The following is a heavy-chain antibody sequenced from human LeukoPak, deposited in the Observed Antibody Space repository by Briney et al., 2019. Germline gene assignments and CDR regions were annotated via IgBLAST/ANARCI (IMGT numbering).Heavy chain of an antibody. CDR1: GYTFTSYA. V-gene: IGHV7-4-1*02. CDR3: ARGGYDFWSGYYFTAPIDY. J-gene: IGHJ4*02. CDR2: INTNTGNP. D-gene: IGHD3-3*01. Sequence: GASVKVSCKASGYTFTSYAMNWVRQAPGQGLEWMGWINTNTGNPTYAQGFTGRFVFSLDTSVSTAYLQISSLKAEDTAVYYCARGGYDFWSGYYFTAPIDYWGQGTLVTVSS.